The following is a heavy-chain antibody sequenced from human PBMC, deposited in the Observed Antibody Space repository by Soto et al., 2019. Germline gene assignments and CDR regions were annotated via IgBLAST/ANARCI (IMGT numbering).Heavy chain of an antibody. CDR1: GGSFSGYY. J-gene: IGHJ4*02. V-gene: IGHV4-34*01. CDR2: INHSGST. CDR3: ARAETLDY. Sequence: QVQLQQWGAGLLKPSETLSLTCAVYGGSFSGYYWSWIRQPPGKGLEWIGEINHSGSTNYNPSLKSRVTISVDTSKNQFSLKLSSVTAADTAVYYCARAETLDYWGQGTLVTVSS.